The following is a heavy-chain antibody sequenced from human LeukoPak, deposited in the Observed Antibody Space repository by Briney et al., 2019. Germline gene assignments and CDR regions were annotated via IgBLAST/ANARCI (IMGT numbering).Heavy chain of an antibody. D-gene: IGHD3-3*01. J-gene: IGHJ4*02. V-gene: IGHV3-15*01. CDR3: TTYYDFWSGYCMLHFDY. CDR2: IKSKTDGGTT. Sequence: GGSLRLSCAASGFTFSNAWMSWVRQAPGKGLEWVGRIKSKTDGGTTDYAAPVKGRFTISRDDSKNTLYLQMNSLKTEDTAVYYCTTYYDFWSGYCMLHFDYWGQGTLVTVSS. CDR1: GFTFSNAW.